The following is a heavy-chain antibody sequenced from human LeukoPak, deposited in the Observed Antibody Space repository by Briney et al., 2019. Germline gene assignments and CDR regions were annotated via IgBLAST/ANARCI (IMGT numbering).Heavy chain of an antibody. CDR3: ARYDYGDYVFDY. CDR2: ISAYNGNT. Sequence: ASVKVSCKASGYTFTSYGISWVRQAPGQGLEWMGWISAYNGNTDYAQKLQGRVTMTTDTSTSTAYMELRSLRSDDTAVYYCARYDYGDYVFDYWGQGTLVTVSS. V-gene: IGHV1-18*01. D-gene: IGHD4-17*01. CDR1: GYTFTSYG. J-gene: IGHJ4*02.